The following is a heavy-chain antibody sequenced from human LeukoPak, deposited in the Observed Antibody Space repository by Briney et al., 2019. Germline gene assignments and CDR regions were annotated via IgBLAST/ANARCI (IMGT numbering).Heavy chain of an antibody. V-gene: IGHV4-59*01. CDR1: GGSISSYY. J-gene: IGHJ4*02. CDR3: ARDRLYYFDY. Sequence: PSETLSLTCTVSGGSISSYYWSWIRQPPGKGLEWIGYIYYSGSTNYNPSLKSRATISVDTSKNQFSLKLSSVTAADTAVYYCARDRLYYFDYWGQGTLVTVSS. CDR2: IYYSGST. D-gene: IGHD2-21*02.